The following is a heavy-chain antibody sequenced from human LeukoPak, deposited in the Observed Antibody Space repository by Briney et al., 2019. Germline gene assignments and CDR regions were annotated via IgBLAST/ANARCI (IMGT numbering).Heavy chain of an antibody. CDR3: ARVYDSSGYYYPIDY. CDR2: IYYSGST. CDR1: GGSISSGDYY. Sequence: SQTLSLTCTVSGGSISSGDYYWNWIRQPPGKGLEWIGYIYYSGSTNYNPSLKSRVTISVDTSKNQFSLKLSSVTAADTAVYYCARVYDSSGYYYPIDYWGQGTLVTVSS. V-gene: IGHV4-61*08. J-gene: IGHJ4*02. D-gene: IGHD3-22*01.